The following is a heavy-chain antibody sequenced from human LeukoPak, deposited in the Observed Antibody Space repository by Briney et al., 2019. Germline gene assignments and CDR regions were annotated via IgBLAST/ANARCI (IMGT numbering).Heavy chain of an antibody. CDR3: ARVLDSSTSRYQSLKY. Sequence: GGSLRLSCSASGFTFSSYWMNWVRRAPGKGLEWVANIKQDESEKYYVDSVKGRFTISRDNAKNSLYLQMNNLRAEDTAVYYCARVLDSSTSRYQSLKYWGQGTLVTVSS. J-gene: IGHJ1*01. CDR1: GFTFSSYW. CDR2: IKQDESEK. V-gene: IGHV3-7*01. D-gene: IGHD2-2*01.